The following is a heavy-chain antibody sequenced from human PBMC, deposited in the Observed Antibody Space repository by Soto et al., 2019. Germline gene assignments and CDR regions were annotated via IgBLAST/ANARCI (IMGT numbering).Heavy chain of an antibody. Sequence: SGPTLVNPTQTLTLTCTFSGFSLSTSGMCVSWIRQPPGKALEWLARIDWDDDKYYSTSLKTRLTISKDTSKNQVVLTMTNMDPVDTATYYCARLNALGYCSSTSCQTSTYYYYMDLWGKGTSVTVSS. J-gene: IGHJ6*03. CDR1: GFSLSTSGMC. V-gene: IGHV2-70*11. CDR3: ARLNALGYCSSTSCQTSTYYYYMDL. CDR2: IDWDDDK. D-gene: IGHD2-2*01.